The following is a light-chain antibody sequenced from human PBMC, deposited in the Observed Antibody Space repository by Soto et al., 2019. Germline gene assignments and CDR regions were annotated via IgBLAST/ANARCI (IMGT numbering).Light chain of an antibody. CDR1: QSVSSSY. J-gene: IGKJ2*01. Sequence: ENVLTQSPGTLSLSPGERATLSCRASQSVSSSYLAWYQQKPGQAPRLLIYGASSRATGIPDRFSGSGSGTVFTLTISRLEPEDFAVYYCQQYGSSSYTFGQGTKLEIK. CDR3: QQYGSSSYT. CDR2: GAS. V-gene: IGKV3-20*01.